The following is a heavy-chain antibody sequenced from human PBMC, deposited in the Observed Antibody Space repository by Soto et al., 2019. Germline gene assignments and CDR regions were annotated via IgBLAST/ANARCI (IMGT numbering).Heavy chain of an antibody. CDR3: ARILAPYVNALNY. V-gene: IGHV1-3*01. CDR1: GYTFTSYA. J-gene: IGHJ4*02. CDR2: INAGNGNT. D-gene: IGHD3-10*02. Sequence: ASVKVSCKASGYTFTSYAMHWVRQAPGQRLEWMGWINAGNGNTKYSQKFQGRVIITRDTSASTAYMELSSLRSEDTAVYYCARILAPYVNALNYWGQGTLVTVSS.